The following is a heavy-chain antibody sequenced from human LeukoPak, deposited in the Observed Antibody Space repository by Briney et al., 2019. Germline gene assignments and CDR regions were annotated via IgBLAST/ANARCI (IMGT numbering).Heavy chain of an antibody. CDR3: ARAPGYYDSSGYYSYYGMDV. CDR1: GGSISSYY. D-gene: IGHD3-22*01. Sequence: PSETLSLTCTVSGGSISSYYWSWIRQPPGKGLEWIGYIYYSGSTNYNPSLKSRVTISVDKSKNQFSLKLSSVTAADTAVYYCARAPGYYDSSGYYSYYGMDVWGQGTTVTVSS. J-gene: IGHJ6*02. V-gene: IGHV4-59*12. CDR2: IYYSGST.